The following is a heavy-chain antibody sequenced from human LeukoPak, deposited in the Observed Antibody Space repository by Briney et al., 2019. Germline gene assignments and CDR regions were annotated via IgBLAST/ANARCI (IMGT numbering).Heavy chain of an antibody. V-gene: IGHV4-59*04. CDR2: IFYSGST. Sequence: SETLSLTCTVSGGSTSTYYWSWIRQLPGKGLEWIGTIFYSGSTYYNPSLRSRVTMSVDTSKNQFSLRLSSVTAADTAVYYCARQGYISGQGFRNNWFDPWGQGSLVTVSS. D-gene: IGHD6-19*01. J-gene: IGHJ5*02. CDR3: ARQGYISGQGFRNNWFDP. CDR1: GGSTSTYY.